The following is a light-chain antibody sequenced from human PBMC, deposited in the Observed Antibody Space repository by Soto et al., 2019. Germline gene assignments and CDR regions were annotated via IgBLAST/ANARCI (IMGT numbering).Light chain of an antibody. J-gene: IGKJ3*01. CDR3: QHYSNWPPT. Sequence: EMVMTQSPATRSVSPGERVTLSCMASESVHRNLAWYQQKPGQGPSLLIYYASTRATGVPDRFTGSGSGTEFSLTLSSLQSEDSGVYHCQHYSNWPPTFGPGTKVEIK. CDR2: YAS. V-gene: IGKV3-15*01. CDR1: ESVHRN.